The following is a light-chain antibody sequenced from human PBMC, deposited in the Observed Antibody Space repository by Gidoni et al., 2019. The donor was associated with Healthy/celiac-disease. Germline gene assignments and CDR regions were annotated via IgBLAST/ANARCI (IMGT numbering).Light chain of an antibody. CDR1: QSVGSSY. V-gene: IGKV3-20*01. CDR2: DAS. Sequence: EIVLTQSPGTLSLSPGERATLSCRASQSVGSSYLAWYQQKPGQAPRLLIYDASSRATGIPDRFSGSGSGTDFTLTISRLDPEDFAVYYCQQYGSSPMYTFGQGTKLEIK. J-gene: IGKJ2*01. CDR3: QQYGSSPMYT.